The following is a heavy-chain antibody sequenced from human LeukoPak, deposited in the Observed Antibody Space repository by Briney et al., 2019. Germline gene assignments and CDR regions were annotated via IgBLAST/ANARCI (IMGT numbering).Heavy chain of an antibody. V-gene: IGHV3-9*01. CDR1: GFTFDDYA. CDR2: ISWNSGRI. CDR3: AKEGAIAAGDWFDP. J-gene: IGHJ5*02. Sequence: GRSLRLSCAASGFTFDDYAMHWVRQAPGKGLEWVSSISWNSGRIGYADSVKGRFTISRDNAKNSLYLQMNSLRAEDTALYYCAKEGAIAAGDWFDPWGQGTLVTVSS. D-gene: IGHD6-6*01.